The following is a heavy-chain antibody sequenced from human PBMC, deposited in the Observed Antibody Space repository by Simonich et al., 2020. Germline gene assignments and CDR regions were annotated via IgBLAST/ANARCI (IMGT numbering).Heavy chain of an antibody. V-gene: IGHV3-21*01. CDR3: ARARGDSSSWYFDY. J-gene: IGHJ4*02. CDR2: ISSSSSYI. Sequence: EVQLVESGGGLVKPGGSLRLSCAASGFTFSSYSMNWVRQAPGKGLRWFSSISSSSSYIYYADSVKGRVTIARDNAKNSLYLQMNSLRAEDTAVYYCARARGDSSSWYFDYWGQGTLVTVSS. D-gene: IGHD6-13*01. CDR1: GFTFSSYS.